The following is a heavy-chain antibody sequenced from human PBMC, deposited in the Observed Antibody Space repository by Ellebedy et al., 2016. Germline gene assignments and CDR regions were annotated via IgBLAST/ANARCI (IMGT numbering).Heavy chain of an antibody. V-gene: IGHV3-30*04. CDR3: VRGLGVNAPFDF. CDR1: GFAFRPHA. CDR2: ISYDETST. J-gene: IGHJ4*02. D-gene: IGHD2-2*01. Sequence: GGSLRLSCAASGFAFRPHAMHWVRQPPGKGLQWVACISYDETSTYYGASVMGRFTVSRDNSKNSIYLQMNSLTSEDTAVYYCVRGLGVNAPFDFWGRGTLVTVSS.